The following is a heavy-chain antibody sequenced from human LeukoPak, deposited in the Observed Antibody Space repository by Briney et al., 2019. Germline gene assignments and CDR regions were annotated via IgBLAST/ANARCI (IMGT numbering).Heavy chain of an antibody. Sequence: SQTLSLTCTVSGGSISSGSYYWSWIRQPAGKGLEWIGRIYTSGSTNYNPSLKSRVTISVDTSKNQFSLKLSSVTAADTAVYYCASGGYYYYMDVWGKGTTVTISS. J-gene: IGHJ6*03. V-gene: IGHV4-61*02. CDR1: GGSISSGSYY. CDR3: ASGGYYYYMDV. CDR2: IYTSGST.